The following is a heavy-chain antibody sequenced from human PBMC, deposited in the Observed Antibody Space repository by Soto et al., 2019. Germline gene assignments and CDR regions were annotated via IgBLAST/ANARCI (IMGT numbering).Heavy chain of an antibody. CDR3: ARSGSLYYFEY. CDR1: GGSINNYF. J-gene: IGHJ4*02. CDR2: VYSDGAT. V-gene: IGHV4-4*07. Sequence: SETLSLTCTVSGGSINNYFWTWVRQAAGKGLEWIGRVYSDGATKYNSRLEGRLTMSVDTSKNQFSLKLNSVTAADTAVYYCARSGSLYYFEYWGQGSLVTVSS. D-gene: IGHD1-26*01.